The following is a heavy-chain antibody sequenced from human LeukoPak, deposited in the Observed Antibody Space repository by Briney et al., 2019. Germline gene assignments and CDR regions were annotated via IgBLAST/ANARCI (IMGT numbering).Heavy chain of an antibody. D-gene: IGHD1-26*01. CDR3: ARGGPGYYVDY. CDR1: GFTFSSYD. J-gene: IGHJ4*02. Sequence: PGGSLRLSCAASGFTFSSYDMHWVRQATGKGLEWVPTIGTAGDTYYPGSVKGRFTISRENAKNSLYLQMNSLRAGDTAVYSCARGGPGYYVDYWGQGTLVTVSS. CDR2: IGTAGDT. V-gene: IGHV3-13*01.